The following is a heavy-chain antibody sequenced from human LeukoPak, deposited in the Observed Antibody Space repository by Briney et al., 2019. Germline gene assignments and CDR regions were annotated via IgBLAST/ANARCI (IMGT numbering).Heavy chain of an antibody. D-gene: IGHD6-6*01. Sequence: SETLSLTCTVSGGSISSYYWSWIRQPAGKGLEWIGRIYTSGSTNYDPSIKSRVTMSVDTSKNQFSLKLSSVTAADTAVYYCARGSSLIAARPPAGFDYWGQGTLVTVSS. CDR1: GGSISSYY. V-gene: IGHV4-4*07. CDR2: IYTSGST. J-gene: IGHJ4*02. CDR3: ARGSSLIAARPPAGFDY.